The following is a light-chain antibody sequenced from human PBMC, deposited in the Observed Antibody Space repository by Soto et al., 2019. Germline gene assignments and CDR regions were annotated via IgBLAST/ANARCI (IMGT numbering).Light chain of an antibody. V-gene: IGKV3-15*01. Sequence: EILMTQSPGPLSLSPGDTATLSCRASQSLGSDLAWYQQKTGKAPRLLIFGASARPTGIPARISGSGSGTEFTLTISRLRSEDFAVYFCQQYYNWPRTFGQGTKVDIK. CDR1: QSLGSD. CDR2: GAS. CDR3: QQYYNWPRT. J-gene: IGKJ1*01.